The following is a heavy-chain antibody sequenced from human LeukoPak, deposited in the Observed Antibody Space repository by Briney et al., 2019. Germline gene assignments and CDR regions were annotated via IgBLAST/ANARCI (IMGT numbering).Heavy chain of an antibody. CDR1: GGTFSSYA. Sequence: SVKVSCKASGGTFSSYAISWVRQAPGQGLEWMGRIIPILGIVNYAQKFQGRVTITADKSTSTAYMELSSLRSEDTAVYYCARVPRSSWPNFDYWGQGTLVTVSS. CDR3: ARVPRSSWPNFDY. CDR2: IIPILGIV. D-gene: IGHD6-13*01. J-gene: IGHJ4*02. V-gene: IGHV1-69*04.